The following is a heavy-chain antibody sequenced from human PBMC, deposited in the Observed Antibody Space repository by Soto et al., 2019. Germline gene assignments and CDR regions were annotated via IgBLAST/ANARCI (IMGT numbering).Heavy chain of an antibody. J-gene: IGHJ5*02. CDR3: AKDPGGIAVAGIIPFEASIRGWFDP. CDR2: TYYRSKWYN. V-gene: IGHV6-1*01. CDR1: GDSVSSNSAA. Sequence: PSQTLSLTCAISGDSVSSNSAAWNWIRQSPSRGLEWLGRTYYRSKWYNDYAVSVKSRITINPDTSKNTLYLQMNSLRAEDTAVYYCAKDPGGIAVAGIIPFEASIRGWFDPWGQGTLVTVSS. D-gene: IGHD6-19*01.